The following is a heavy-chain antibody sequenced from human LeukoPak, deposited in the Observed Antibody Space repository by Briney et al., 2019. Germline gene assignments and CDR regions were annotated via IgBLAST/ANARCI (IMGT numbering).Heavy chain of an antibody. V-gene: IGHV4-34*01. J-gene: IGHJ5*02. CDR1: GGSFSGYY. Sequence: SETLSLTCGVYGGSFSGYYWSWIRQSPGKGLEWIGSIYYSGSTYYNPSLKSRVTISVDTSKNQFSLKLSSVTAADTAVYYCARDPIRQTNWFDPWGQGTLVTVSS. CDR2: IYYSGST. CDR3: ARDPIRQTNWFDP.